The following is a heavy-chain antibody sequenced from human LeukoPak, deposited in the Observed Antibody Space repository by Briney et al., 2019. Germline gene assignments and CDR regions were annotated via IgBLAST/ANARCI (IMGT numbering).Heavy chain of an antibody. V-gene: IGHV3-7*01. J-gene: IGHJ6*03. CDR3: ATERAGERPRPLLSYYYMDV. CDR1: GFTFGSYR. Sequence: GGSLRLSCAASGFTFGSYRMSWVRQAPGKGLEWVANIKQDGSEKHYVDSVKGRFTISRDNAKNSLYLQMNSLRAEDTAVYYCATERAGERPRPLLSYYYMDVWGKGTTVTISS. D-gene: IGHD3-16*01. CDR2: IKQDGSEK.